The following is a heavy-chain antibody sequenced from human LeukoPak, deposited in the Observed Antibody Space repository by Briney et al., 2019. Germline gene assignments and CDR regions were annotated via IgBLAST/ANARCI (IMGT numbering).Heavy chain of an antibody. V-gene: IGHV5-10-1*01. CDR3: ARRGMGYSGYDGYWYFDL. Sequence: GGSLRISCKGSGYTFTNYWIGWVRQMPGKGLEWMGRIDPSDSYTNYSPSCRGHVTISADKSISTAYLQWSTLQASDTAIYYCARRGMGYSGYDGYWYFDLWGRGTLVTVSS. D-gene: IGHD5-12*01. CDR2: IDPSDSYT. J-gene: IGHJ2*01. CDR1: GYTFTNYW.